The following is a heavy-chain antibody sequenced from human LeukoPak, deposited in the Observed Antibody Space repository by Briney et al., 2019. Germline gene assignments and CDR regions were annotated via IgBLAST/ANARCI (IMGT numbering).Heavy chain of an antibody. CDR2: ISDSGANT. J-gene: IGHJ4*02. D-gene: IGHD3-16*01. CDR3: AKEASLSDVDYFDY. Sequence: GGSLRLSCAASGFTLNSYAMSWVRHAPGKGLEWVLAISDSGANTYYAISVRGRFTISRDNLNSLRSEDTAIYYSAKEASLSDVDYFDYWGQATMVSVCS. CDR1: GFTLNSYA. V-gene: IGHV3-23*01.